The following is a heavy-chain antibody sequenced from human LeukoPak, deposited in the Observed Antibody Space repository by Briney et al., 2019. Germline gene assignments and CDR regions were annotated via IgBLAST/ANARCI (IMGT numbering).Heavy chain of an antibody. CDR1: GFTFSSYA. Sequence: PGGSLRLSCAASGFTFSSYAMSWVRQAPGKGLEWVSAISGSDVTTYYADSVKGRFTISRDNSKNTLYLQMNSLRAEDTALYYCAKDRDYYLVGFFDYWGQGTLVTVSS. CDR3: AKDRDYYLVGFFDY. CDR2: ISGSDVTT. D-gene: IGHD3-10*01. J-gene: IGHJ4*02. V-gene: IGHV3-23*01.